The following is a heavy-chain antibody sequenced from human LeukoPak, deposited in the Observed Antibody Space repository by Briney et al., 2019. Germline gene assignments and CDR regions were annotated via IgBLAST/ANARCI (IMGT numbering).Heavy chain of an antibody. V-gene: IGHV4-39*01. J-gene: IGHJ4*02. D-gene: IGHD3-10*01. CDR1: GGSISSSSYY. CDR3: ARLEWYGLYYFDY. Sequence: SETLSLTCTVSGGSISSSSYYWGWIRQPPGKGLEWIGSIYYSGSTYYNPSLKSRVTISVDTSKNQFSLKLSSVTAADTAVYYCARLEWYGLYYFDYWGQGTLVTVSS. CDR2: IYYSGST.